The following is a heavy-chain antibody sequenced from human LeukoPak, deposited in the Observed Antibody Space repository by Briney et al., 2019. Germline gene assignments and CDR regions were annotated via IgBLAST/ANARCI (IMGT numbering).Heavy chain of an antibody. J-gene: IGHJ5*02. CDR3: AKSTGSGIYRPFDP. CDR1: GFTFSSFA. V-gene: IGHV3-23*01. Sequence: GGSLRLSCAASGFTFSSFAMSWVRQAPGKGLEWVSSISGSGGSTYYADSVKGRFIISRDNSKNTLYLQMNSLRAEDTAVYYCAKSTGSGIYRPFDPWGQGTLVTVSS. D-gene: IGHD6-19*01. CDR2: ISGSGGST.